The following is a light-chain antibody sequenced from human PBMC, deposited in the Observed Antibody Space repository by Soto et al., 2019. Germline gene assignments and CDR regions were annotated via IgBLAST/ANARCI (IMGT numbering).Light chain of an antibody. CDR2: EVR. J-gene: IGLJ3*02. Sequence: QSALTQPASVSGSPGQSITVSCTGTNTDVGGYNYVSWYQHRPGKAPRLMIYEVRNRLSGVSNRFSGSKSGNTASLTISGLQSEDKADYYCTSYTPTGALVFGSGTKLTVL. CDR1: NTDVGGYNY. CDR3: TSYTPTGALV. V-gene: IGLV2-14*01.